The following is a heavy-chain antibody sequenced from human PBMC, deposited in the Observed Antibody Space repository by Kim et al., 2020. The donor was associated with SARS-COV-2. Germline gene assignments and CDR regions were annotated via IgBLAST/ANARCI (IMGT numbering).Heavy chain of an antibody. CDR2: IYYIFIT. CDR1: GVSIIIYY. CDR3: ARRGRGAVAGIWAFDI. J-gene: IGHJ3*02. V-gene: IGHV4-59*08. Sequence: SETLSLTCTVSGVSIIIYYFIFILHPPFNLLYFIFYIYYIFITNYNPSLNILFTISLYTSKNQFSLKLSSVTAADTAVYYCARRGRGAVAGIWAFDIWGQGTMVTVSS. D-gene: IGHD6-19*01.